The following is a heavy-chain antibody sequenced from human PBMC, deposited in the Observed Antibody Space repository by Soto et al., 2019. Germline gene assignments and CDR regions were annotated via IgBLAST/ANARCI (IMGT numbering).Heavy chain of an antibody. CDR2: ISGSGGIT. Sequence: DVQLLESGGGSAQPGGSLTLSCAASGFTFSSHAMSWVRQAPGKGLEWVSAISGSGGITYYADSVKGRFTISRDNFKTTLYLDMNSLRAEDTATFYCAKGEQRDFGWLQIGGGAFDDWGQGTVVTVSS. J-gene: IGHJ4*02. D-gene: IGHD5-12*01. CDR3: AKGEQRDFGWLQIGGGAFDD. CDR1: GFTFSSHA. V-gene: IGHV3-23*01.